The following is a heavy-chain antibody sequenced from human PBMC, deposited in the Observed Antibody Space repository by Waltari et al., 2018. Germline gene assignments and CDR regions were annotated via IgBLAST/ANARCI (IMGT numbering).Heavy chain of an antibody. J-gene: IGHJ4*02. V-gene: IGHV3-7*04. CDR1: GFTFSNYW. Sequence: EVQLVESGGDLVQPGGSLRLSCAASGFTFSNYWMSWVRQPPGKGLEWVANIAQDASENYYVGSVKGRFTISRDNAKNFLYLQMNSLRAEDTAVYYCGRCPRRDPLCDWGQGTLVSVSS. CDR2: IAQDASEN. CDR3: GRCPRRDPLCD.